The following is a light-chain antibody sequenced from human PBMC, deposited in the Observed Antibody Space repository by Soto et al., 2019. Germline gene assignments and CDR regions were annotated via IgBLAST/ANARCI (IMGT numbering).Light chain of an antibody. CDR1: KNDIGVYDF. J-gene: IGLJ2*01. V-gene: IGLV2-8*01. CDR3: CSFAGGATFV. Sequence: QSALTQPPSASGSPGQSVTISCTGTKNDIGVYDFVSWYQHHPGKAPRLIIYEVVQRPSGVPDRFSASKSGNTASLTISALQAEDEAYYSCCSFAGGATFVFGGGTKVTVL. CDR2: EVV.